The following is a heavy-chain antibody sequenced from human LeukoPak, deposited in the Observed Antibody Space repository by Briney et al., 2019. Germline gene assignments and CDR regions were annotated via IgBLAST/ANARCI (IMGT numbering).Heavy chain of an antibody. CDR3: TRGGDSNGDY. J-gene: IGHJ4*02. Sequence: GGSLRLSCAASGFTFSSYWMHWIRQAPGKGLEWVANIKQDESEKYYVDSVKGRFIISRDNTKNSLYLHMSSLRAEGTAIYYCTRGGDSNGDYWGQGTLVAVSS. V-gene: IGHV3-7*01. CDR1: GFTFSSYW. D-gene: IGHD4-11*01. CDR2: IKQDESEK.